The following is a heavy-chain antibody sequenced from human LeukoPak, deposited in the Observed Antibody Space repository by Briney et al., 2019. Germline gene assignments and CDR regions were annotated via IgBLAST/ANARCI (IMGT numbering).Heavy chain of an antibody. J-gene: IGHJ4*02. CDR1: GGPFSGYY. D-gene: IGHD1-26*01. CDR2: INHSGST. CDR3: ARESGSYYYLRLDY. V-gene: IGHV4-34*01. Sequence: SETLSLTCAVYGGPFSGYYWSWIRQPPGKGLEWIGEINHSGSTNYNPSLKSRVTISVDTSKNQFSLKLSSVTAADTAVYYCARESGSYYYLRLDYWGQGTLVTVSS.